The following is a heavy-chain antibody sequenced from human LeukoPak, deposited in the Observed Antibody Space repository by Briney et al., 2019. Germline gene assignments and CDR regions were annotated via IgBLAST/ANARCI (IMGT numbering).Heavy chain of an antibody. CDR3: ASWPGGWYGEDS. D-gene: IGHD6-19*01. CDR1: GVTVSNNF. Sequence: GGSLILSCAASGVTVSNNFMSWVRQAPGKGLEWASVIYGGGGTYYADSVKGRFTISRDTSKNTLYLQMNSLRAEDTAVYYCASWPGGWYGEDSWGQGTLVTVSS. J-gene: IGHJ4*02. V-gene: IGHV3-53*01. CDR2: IYGGGGT.